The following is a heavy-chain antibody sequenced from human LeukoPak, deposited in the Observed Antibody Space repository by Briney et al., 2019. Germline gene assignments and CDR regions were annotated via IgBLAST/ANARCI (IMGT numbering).Heavy chain of an antibody. J-gene: IGHJ4*02. D-gene: IGHD4-17*01. V-gene: IGHV3-30*02. CDR2: IRYDGSNK. Sequence: PGGSLRLSCAASGFTLSSYGMHWVRQAPGKGLEWVAFIRYDGSNKYYADSVKGRFTISRDNSKNTLYLQMNSLRAEDTAVYYCAKGYGDRSYYFDYWGQGTLVTVSS. CDR1: GFTLSSYG. CDR3: AKGYGDRSYYFDY.